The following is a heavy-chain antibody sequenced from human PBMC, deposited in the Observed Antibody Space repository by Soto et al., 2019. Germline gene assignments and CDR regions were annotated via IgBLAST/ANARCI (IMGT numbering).Heavy chain of an antibody. CDR1: GGSFSGYY. V-gene: IGHV4-34*01. CDR2: INHSGST. Sequence: QVQLQQWGAGLLKPSETLSLTCAVYGGSFSGYYWSWIRQPPGKGLEWIGEINHSGSTNYNPSLKSRVTISVDTSKNQFSLKLSSVTAADTAVYYCARVGAIRYFDSWGQGTLVTVSS. J-gene: IGHJ4*02. D-gene: IGHD3-10*01. CDR3: ARVGAIRYFDS.